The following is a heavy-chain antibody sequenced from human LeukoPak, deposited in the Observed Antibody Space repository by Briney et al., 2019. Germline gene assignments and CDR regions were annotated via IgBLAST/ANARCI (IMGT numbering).Heavy chain of an antibody. CDR3: ARAYFDY. V-gene: IGHV3-30*04. CDR2: ISYDGSHK. Sequence: PGRSLRLSCAASGFTFSSYAMHWVRQAPGKGLEWVAVISYDGSHKYYADSVKGRFTISRDNSKNTLYLQMNSLRAEDTAVYYCARAYFDYWGQGTLVTVSS. J-gene: IGHJ4*02. CDR1: GFTFSSYA.